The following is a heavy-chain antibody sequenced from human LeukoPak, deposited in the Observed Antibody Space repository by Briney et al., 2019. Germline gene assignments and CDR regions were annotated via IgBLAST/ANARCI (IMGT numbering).Heavy chain of an antibody. CDR3: ARDRGYASYYMDV. D-gene: IGHD5-12*01. CDR2: SINSGGST. V-gene: IGHV3-64*01. CDR1: GFSSGRYA. J-gene: IGHJ6*03. Sequence: GGSLRLSCAASGFSSGRYAMHWVRQAPGKGLEYVSGSINSGGSTYYAKSVKGRFTISRDNSKNTVYLQMGSLRVEDTAVYYCARDRGYASYYMDVWGQGTTVTVSS.